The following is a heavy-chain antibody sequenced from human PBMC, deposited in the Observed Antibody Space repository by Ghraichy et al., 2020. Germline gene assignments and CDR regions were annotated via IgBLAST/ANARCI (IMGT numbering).Heavy chain of an antibody. CDR3: ARDRTFDP. CDR2: IYTSGST. J-gene: IGHJ5*02. V-gene: IGHV4-4*07. Sequence: SETLSLTCTVSGGSISSNYWTLRRHLAGQGLDWIGRIYTSGSTNYNPSLKSRVTMSVDTSKNQFSLKLSSVTAADTAVYYCARDRTFDPWGQGTLVTVAS. CDR1: GGSISSNY.